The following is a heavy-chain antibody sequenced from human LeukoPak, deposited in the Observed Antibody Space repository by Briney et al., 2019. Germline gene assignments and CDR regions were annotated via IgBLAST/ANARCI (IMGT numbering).Heavy chain of an antibody. D-gene: IGHD3-22*01. Sequence: GASVKVSCKASGYTFTGYYMHWVRQAPGQGLEWMGWINPNSGGTNYAQKFQGRVTMTRDTSISTAYMELSRLRSDDTAVYYCARRDYYYDSSGYYNWFDPWDQGTLVTVSS. J-gene: IGHJ5*02. V-gene: IGHV1-2*02. CDR3: ARRDYYYDSSGYYNWFDP. CDR1: GYTFTGYY. CDR2: INPNSGGT.